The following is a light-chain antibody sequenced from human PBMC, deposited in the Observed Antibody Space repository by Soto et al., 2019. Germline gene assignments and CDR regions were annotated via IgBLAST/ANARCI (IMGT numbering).Light chain of an antibody. Sequence: QSLLTQPASVSGSPGQSITISFTGTSSDVGNYNLVSWYQQHPGKAPKLMIYEGSKRPSGVSNRFSASKSGNTASLTISGLQAEDEADYYCCSYAGSSTYYVFGTGT. CDR1: SSDVGNYNL. J-gene: IGLJ1*01. V-gene: IGLV2-23*01. CDR2: EGS. CDR3: CSYAGSSTYYV.